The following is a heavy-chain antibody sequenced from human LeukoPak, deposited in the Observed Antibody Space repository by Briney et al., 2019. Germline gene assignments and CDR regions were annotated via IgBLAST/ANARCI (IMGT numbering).Heavy chain of an antibody. CDR1: GFTFRSDA. D-gene: IGHD6-19*01. CDR3: AKRDSSGSDWFDP. Sequence: GGSLRLSCVTSGFTFRSDAMTWVRQAPGKGLEWVSGISGSGDTTHYADSVKGRFTISRDNSKNTLYLQMNSLRAEDTAVYYCAKRDSSGSDWFDPWGQGTPVTVSS. V-gene: IGHV3-23*01. CDR2: ISGSGDTT. J-gene: IGHJ5*02.